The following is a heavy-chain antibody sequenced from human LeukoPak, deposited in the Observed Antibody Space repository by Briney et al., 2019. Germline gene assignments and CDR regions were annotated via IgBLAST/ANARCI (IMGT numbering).Heavy chain of an antibody. CDR3: ARDQYSGRFDY. Sequence: SGTLSLTCTVSGGSITNYYWSWIRQPPGKGLECVGYVYYSGNPEYNPSLKSRVTISIDTSKNQFSLKLSSVTAADTAVYYCARDQYSGRFDYWGQGTLVTVSS. J-gene: IGHJ4*02. CDR2: VYYSGNP. D-gene: IGHD1-26*01. CDR1: GGSITNYY. V-gene: IGHV4-59*01.